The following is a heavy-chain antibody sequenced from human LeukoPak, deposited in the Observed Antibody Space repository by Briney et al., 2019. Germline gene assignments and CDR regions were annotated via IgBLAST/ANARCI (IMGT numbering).Heavy chain of an antibody. D-gene: IGHD3-22*01. CDR1: GGSFSGYY. Sequence: SETLSLTCAVYGGSFSGYYWSWIRQPPGKGLEWIGELNHSGSTNYNPSLKSRVTISVDTSKNQFSQKLSSVTAADTAVYYCARRGGTTYYYDSSGYYFSLQKAYFDYWGQGTLVTVSS. J-gene: IGHJ4*02. CDR2: LNHSGST. V-gene: IGHV4-34*01. CDR3: ARRGGTTYYYDSSGYYFSLQKAYFDY.